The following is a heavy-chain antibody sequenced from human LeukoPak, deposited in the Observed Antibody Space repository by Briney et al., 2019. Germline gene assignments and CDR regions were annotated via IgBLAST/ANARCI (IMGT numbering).Heavy chain of an antibody. V-gene: IGHV1-2*06. CDR3: AKNRAGDYADY. CDR1: GYTFTDYY. J-gene: IGHJ4*02. Sequence: ASVKISCKASGYTFTDYYVHWVRQAPGQGLEWMGRISPNSGGTNYAQKFRGRLTVTRDTSISTAYMELSSLRSDDTAVYYCAKNRAGDYADYWGQGTLATVSS. D-gene: IGHD4-17*01. CDR2: ISPNSGGT.